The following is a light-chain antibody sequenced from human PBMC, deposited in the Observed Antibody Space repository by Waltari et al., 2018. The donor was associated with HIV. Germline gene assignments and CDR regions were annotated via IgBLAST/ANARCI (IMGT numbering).Light chain of an antibody. CDR3: QAWDSSTVV. V-gene: IGLV3-1*01. Sequence: SYELTQPPSVSVSPGQTASITCSGDKLGDKYACWYQQKPGQSPVLVIYTDSKRPSGIPDRFSGSNSGNTATLTISGTQAMDEADYYCQAWDSSTVVFGGGTKLTVL. CDR2: TDS. CDR1: KLGDKY. J-gene: IGLJ2*01.